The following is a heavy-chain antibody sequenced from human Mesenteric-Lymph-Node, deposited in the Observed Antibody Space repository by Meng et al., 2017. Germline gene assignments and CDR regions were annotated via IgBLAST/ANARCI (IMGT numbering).Heavy chain of an antibody. V-gene: IGHV4-31*03. CDR1: GDSIRGDVYY. Sequence: QVQLQESGPGLVKPSQTLSLTCTVSGDSIRGDVYYWTWIRQHPGKGLEWIGEIYHSGGTNYNPSLRGRVTISLDKSKNQFSLTLRSVTAADTAVYHCARDPYATGWAGWGQGTLVTVSS. CDR2: IYHSGGT. CDR3: ARDPYATGWAG. D-gene: IGHD6-19*01. J-gene: IGHJ4*02.